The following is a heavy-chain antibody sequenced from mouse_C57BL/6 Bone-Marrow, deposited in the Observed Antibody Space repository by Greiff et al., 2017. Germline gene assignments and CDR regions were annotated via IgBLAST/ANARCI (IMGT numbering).Heavy chain of an antibody. J-gene: IGHJ1*03. CDR1: GFSFNTYA. D-gene: IGHD1-1*02. Sequence: EVKLVESGGGLVQPKGSLKLSCAASGFSFNTYAMNWVRQAPGKGLEWVARIRSKSNNYATYYADSMKDRLTISRDDAESMLYLQMNNLKTGDTAMYYCVRLGVVDGWGTGTTVTVSS. CDR3: VRLGVVDG. V-gene: IGHV10-1*01. CDR2: IRSKSNNYAT.